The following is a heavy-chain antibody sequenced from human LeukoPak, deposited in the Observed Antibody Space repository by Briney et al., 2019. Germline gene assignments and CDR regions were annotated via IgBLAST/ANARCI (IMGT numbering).Heavy chain of an antibody. Sequence: PGGSLRLSCAASGFTFSSYAMSWVRQAPGKGLEWVSTISGSGGSTYYADSVKGRFTISRDNSKNTLYLQMNSLRAEDTAVYYCATAPLAAAWYYFDYWGQGTLVTVSS. CDR1: GFTFSSYA. D-gene: IGHD6-13*01. CDR3: ATAPLAAAWYYFDY. V-gene: IGHV3-23*01. CDR2: ISGSGGST. J-gene: IGHJ4*02.